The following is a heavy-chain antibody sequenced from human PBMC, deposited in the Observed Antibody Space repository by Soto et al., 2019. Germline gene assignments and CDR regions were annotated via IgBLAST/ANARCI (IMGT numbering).Heavy chain of an antibody. CDR1: GGSISVYY. D-gene: IGHD1-26*01. CDR2: IYDSGSP. Sequence: PSETLSLTCTISGGSISVYYWSWIRQPPGQALEWIGYIYDSGSPYYNPSLRSRVIISADTSKNQISLKLTSATAADTAVYYCARGVGSSPPRDXGRGTLVTVSS. CDR3: ARGVGSSPPRD. J-gene: IGHJ4*02. V-gene: IGHV4-59*01.